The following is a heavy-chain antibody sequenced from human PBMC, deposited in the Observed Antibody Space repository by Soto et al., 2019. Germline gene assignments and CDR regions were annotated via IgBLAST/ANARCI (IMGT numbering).Heavy chain of an antibody. CDR3: ASEYYYDSTSYGMDV. Sequence: QVQLQESGPGLVKPSETLSLTCTVSGGSVSSGSYYWSWIRQPPGKGLEWIGYIYYSGSTNYNPSLKSRVTIPVDTSKNQFSLKLSSVSAADTAVYYCASEYYYDSTSYGMDVWGQGTTVTVSS. V-gene: IGHV4-61*01. CDR2: IYYSGST. J-gene: IGHJ6*02. D-gene: IGHD3-22*01. CDR1: GGSVSSGSYY.